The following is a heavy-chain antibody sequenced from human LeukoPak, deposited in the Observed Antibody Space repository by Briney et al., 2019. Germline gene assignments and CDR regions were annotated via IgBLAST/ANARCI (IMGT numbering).Heavy chain of an antibody. CDR3: ASCRKGYYYYYMDV. J-gene: IGHJ6*03. Sequence: SETLSLTCAVYGGSFSGYYWSWIRQPPGKGLEWIGEINHSGSTNYNPSLKSRVTISVDTSKNQFSLKLSSVTAADTAVYYCASCRKGYYYYYMDVWGKGTTVTISS. CDR1: GGSFSGYY. V-gene: IGHV4-34*01. CDR2: INHSGST.